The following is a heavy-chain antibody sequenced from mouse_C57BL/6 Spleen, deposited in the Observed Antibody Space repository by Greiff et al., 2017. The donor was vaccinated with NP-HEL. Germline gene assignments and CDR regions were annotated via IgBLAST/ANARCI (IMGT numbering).Heavy chain of an antibody. CDR2: IDPSDSYT. CDR3: ARRGYDQDY. Sequence: VQLQQPGAELVMPGASVKLSCKASGYTFTSYWMHWVKQRPGQGLEWIGEIDPSDSYTNYNQKFKGKSTLTVDKSSSTAYMQLSSLTSEDSAVYYCARRGYDQDYWGQGTLVTVSA. CDR1: GYTFTSYW. V-gene: IGHV1-69*01. D-gene: IGHD2-2*01. J-gene: IGHJ3*01.